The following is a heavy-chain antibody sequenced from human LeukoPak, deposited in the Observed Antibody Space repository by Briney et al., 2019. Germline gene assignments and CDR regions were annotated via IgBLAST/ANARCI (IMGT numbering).Heavy chain of an antibody. D-gene: IGHD5-24*01. CDR3: ACAGGATTPPFDY. J-gene: IGHJ4*02. CDR2: INPSGGST. Sequence: ASVKVSCKASGYTFTSYYMHWVRQAPGQGLEWVGIINPSGGSTSYAQKFQGRVTMTRDTSTSTVYMELSSLRSEDTAVYYCACAGGATTPPFDYWGQGTLVTVSS. V-gene: IGHV1-46*01. CDR1: GYTFTSYY.